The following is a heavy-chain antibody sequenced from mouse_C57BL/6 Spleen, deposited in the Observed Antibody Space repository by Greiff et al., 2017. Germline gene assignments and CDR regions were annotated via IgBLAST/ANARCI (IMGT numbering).Heavy chain of an antibody. CDR3: ARPDYDGGWYWDV. V-gene: IGHV5-12*01. CDR1: GFTFSDYY. D-gene: IGHD1-1*02. J-gene: IGHJ1*03. CDR2: ISPGGGST. Sequence: EVKLMESGGGLVQPGGSLKLSCAASGFTFSDYYMYWVRQTPEKRLEWVAYISPGGGSTYYPDTVKGRYTISRDNAKNTLYLQMSRLKSEDTAMYYCARPDYDGGWYWDVWGTGTTDTVSS.